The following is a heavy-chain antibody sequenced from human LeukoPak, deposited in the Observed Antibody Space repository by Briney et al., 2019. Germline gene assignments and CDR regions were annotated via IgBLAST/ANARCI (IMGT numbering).Heavy chain of an antibody. CDR3: ARILSRVAGQRGDY. CDR2: ISGYNGNT. CDR1: GYTFTSYG. D-gene: IGHD6-19*01. J-gene: IGHJ4*02. Sequence: ASVKVSCKASGYTFTSYGISWVRQAPGQGLEWMGWISGYNGNTKNAQKFQGRVTMTRDTSISTAYMELSRLRSDDTAVYYCARILSRVAGQRGDYWGQGTLVTVSS. V-gene: IGHV1-18*01.